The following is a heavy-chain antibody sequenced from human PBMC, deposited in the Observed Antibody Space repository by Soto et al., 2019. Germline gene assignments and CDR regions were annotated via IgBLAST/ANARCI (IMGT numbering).Heavy chain of an antibody. CDR2: ISGYSGNA. CDR3: AKRTSGTTWGESDY. Sequence: QGQVMQSGAEVKKPGDSVKVSCKTSGYIFSDYGINWVRQAPGQGLDWMGWISGYSGNANLAQKFQGRVTMTTDKSTRTAYMELRRLRSDDTAVYYCAKRTSGTTWGESDYWGQGTLVTVSS. J-gene: IGHJ4*02. V-gene: IGHV1-18*04. CDR1: GYIFSDYG. D-gene: IGHD3-16*01.